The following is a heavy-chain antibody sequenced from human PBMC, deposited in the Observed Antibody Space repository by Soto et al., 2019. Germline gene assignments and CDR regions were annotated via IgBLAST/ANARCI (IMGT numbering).Heavy chain of an antibody. Sequence: EVQLVESGGGLAQPGRSLRLSCATSGFTFDDYAMHWVRQAPGKGLEWVSGISWDGGTIGYADSVKGRFTISRDNAKKTLFMEMNTPRPEDTAIYFCAKDLFQYDFWSGYQKWGQGTLVTVSS. V-gene: IGHV3-9*01. CDR2: ISWDGGTI. J-gene: IGHJ4*02. CDR3: AKDLFQYDFWSGYQK. CDR1: GFTFDDYA. D-gene: IGHD3-3*01.